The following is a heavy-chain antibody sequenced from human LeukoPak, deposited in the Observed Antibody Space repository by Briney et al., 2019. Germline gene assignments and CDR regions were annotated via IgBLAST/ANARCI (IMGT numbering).Heavy chain of an antibody. CDR2: IYYSGST. V-gene: IGHV4-39*01. D-gene: IGHD3-16*01. J-gene: IGHJ4*02. CDR3: ARREGELGPFDY. CDR1: GGSISSSSYY. Sequence: SEILSLTCTVSGGSISSSSYYWGWIRQPPGKGLEWIGSIYYSGSTYYNPPLKSRVTISVDTSKNQFSLKLSSVTAADTAVYYCARREGELGPFDYWGQGTLVTVSS.